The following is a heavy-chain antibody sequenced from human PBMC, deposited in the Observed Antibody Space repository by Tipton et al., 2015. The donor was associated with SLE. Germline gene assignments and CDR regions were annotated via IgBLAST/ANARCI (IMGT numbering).Heavy chain of an antibody. CDR2: FYRDGTT. D-gene: IGHD3-16*01. Sequence: SLLSCAASGFTVSSKYMSWVSIFYRDGTTYYADSVKGRFTISRDNSKNTLNLQMNSLRAEDTAVYYCARQEPYRGSYGYFDYWGQGTLVTVSS. V-gene: IGHV3-66*04. J-gene: IGHJ4*02. CDR1: GFTVSSKY. CDR3: ARQEPYRGSYGYFDY.